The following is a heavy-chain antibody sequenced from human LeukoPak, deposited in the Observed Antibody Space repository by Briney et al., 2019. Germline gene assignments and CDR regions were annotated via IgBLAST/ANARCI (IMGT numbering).Heavy chain of an antibody. Sequence: GGSLRLSCEASGFTFSSYWMSWVRQAPGKGLEGVANIKKKGSEKYYVDSVKGRFTISRDNAKNSLYLQMNSLRAEDTAVYYCARDLGDHYADYYYYGMDVWGQGTTVTVSS. V-gene: IGHV3-7*01. D-gene: IGHD4-17*01. CDR1: GFTFSSYW. CDR3: ARDLGDHYADYYYYGMDV. J-gene: IGHJ6*02. CDR2: IKKKGSEK.